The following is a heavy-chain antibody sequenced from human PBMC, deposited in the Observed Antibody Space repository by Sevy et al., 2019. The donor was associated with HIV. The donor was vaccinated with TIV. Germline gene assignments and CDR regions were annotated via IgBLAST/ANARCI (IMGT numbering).Heavy chain of an antibody. D-gene: IGHD6-19*01. CDR1: GYTFTSYG. CDR2: ISAYTGNT. J-gene: IGHJ3*02. V-gene: IGHV1-18*01. CDR3: ARDSESSAWDAFDI. Sequence: ASVKVSCEASGYTFTSYGISWVRQAPGQGLEWMGWISAYTGNTHYAQKLQGRVIMTTDTSTSTAYLELRSLRSDDTAVYYCARDSESSAWDAFDIWGQGTMVTVSS.